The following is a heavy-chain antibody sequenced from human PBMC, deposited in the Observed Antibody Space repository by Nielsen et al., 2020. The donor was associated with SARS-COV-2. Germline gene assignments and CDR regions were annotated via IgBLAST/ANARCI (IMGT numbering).Heavy chain of an antibody. CDR1: GFTFNIYA. D-gene: IGHD1-26*01. CDR3: AKVGGSYYGIDY. J-gene: IGHJ4*02. CDR2: TSASGAST. Sequence: GESLKISCAASGFTFNIYAMAWVRRAPGRGLEWVSGTSASGASTYYADSVKGRFSISRDNSKNTLYLQMNSLRAEDTAVYYCAKVGGSYYGIDYWGQGTLVTVSS. V-gene: IGHV3-23*01.